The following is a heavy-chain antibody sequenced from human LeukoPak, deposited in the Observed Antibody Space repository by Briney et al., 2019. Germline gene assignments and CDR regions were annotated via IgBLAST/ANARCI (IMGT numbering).Heavy chain of an antibody. J-gene: IGHJ3*02. CDR3: AKPSRTDAFDI. D-gene: IGHD1-14*01. V-gene: IGHV3-23*01. CDR1: GFTFNNYA. Sequence: PGCSLRLSCAASGFTFNNYAMNLLRQAPGKGLEWVSINSGSGGNTYYADSVKGRVTISRANSKTTLYLQMNSLRAEDTAVYYCAKPSRTDAFDIWGQGTMITVSS. CDR2: NSGSGGNT.